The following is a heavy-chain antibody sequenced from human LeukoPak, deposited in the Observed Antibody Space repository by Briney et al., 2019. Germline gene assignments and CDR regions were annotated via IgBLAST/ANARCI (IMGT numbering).Heavy chain of an antibody. D-gene: IGHD5-12*01. Sequence: GGSLRLFCAASGFTFSSYSMNWVRQAPGKGLEWVSSISSSSSYIYYADSVKGRFTISRDSAKNSLYLQMNSLRAEDTAVYYCARSGYDEYYFDYWGQGTLVTVSS. CDR1: GFTFSSYS. V-gene: IGHV3-21*01. J-gene: IGHJ4*02. CDR3: ARSGYDEYYFDY. CDR2: ISSSSSYI.